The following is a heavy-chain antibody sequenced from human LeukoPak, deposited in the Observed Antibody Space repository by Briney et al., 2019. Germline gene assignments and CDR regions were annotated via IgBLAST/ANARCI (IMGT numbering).Heavy chain of an antibody. D-gene: IGHD6-19*01. CDR3: AREGWQWLVHAFDI. J-gene: IGHJ3*02. Sequence: PSETLSLTCTVSGCSISSSSYYWDWIRQPPGKGLESIGSIYYGGSTYYNPSLESRVTISVDTSKNQYSLKMSSVTAADTAMYYCAREGWQWLVHAFDIWGQGTMVTVSS. CDR1: GCSISSSSYY. CDR2: IYYGGST. V-gene: IGHV4-39*07.